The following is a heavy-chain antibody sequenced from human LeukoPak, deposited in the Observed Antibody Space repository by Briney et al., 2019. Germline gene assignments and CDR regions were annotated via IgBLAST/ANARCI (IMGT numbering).Heavy chain of an antibody. J-gene: IGHJ4*02. V-gene: IGHV1-46*01. CDR1: GGTFSSYA. Sequence: ASVKVSCKASGGTFSSYAISWVRQAPGQGLEWVGIINPRDGTTIYAQKFQGRVTMTRDTSTSTLYMELSSLKSEDTAVYYCARDTNYYASGSSFDYWGQGTLVTVSS. CDR3: ARDTNYYASGSSFDY. CDR2: INPRDGTT. D-gene: IGHD3-10*01.